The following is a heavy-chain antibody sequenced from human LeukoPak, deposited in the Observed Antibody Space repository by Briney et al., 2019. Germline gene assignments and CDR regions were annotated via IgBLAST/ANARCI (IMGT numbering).Heavy chain of an antibody. V-gene: IGHV4-59*01. D-gene: IGHD5-18*01. CDR2: IYNSGST. Sequence: SETLSLTCTVSSGSISSYYWSWIRQPPGKGMEWVGYIYNSGSTKYNPSLKSRVTISEDTSKNQFSLKLSSVTAADTAVYYCARARPDTAMAVDYWGQGTLVTVSS. CDR1: SGSISSYY. J-gene: IGHJ4*02. CDR3: ARARPDTAMAVDY.